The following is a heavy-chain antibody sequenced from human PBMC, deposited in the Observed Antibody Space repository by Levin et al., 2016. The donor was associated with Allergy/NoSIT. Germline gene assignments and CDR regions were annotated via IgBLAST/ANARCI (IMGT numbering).Heavy chain of an antibody. CDR2: IKQDGSEK. V-gene: IGHV3-7*04. J-gene: IGHJ3*02. CDR3: ARGDYYDNPDAFDI. D-gene: IGHD3-22*01. Sequence: VRQAPGKGLEWVANIKQDGSEKYYVDSVKGRFTISRDNAKNSLYLQMNSLRAEDTAVYYCARGDYYDNPDAFDIWGQGTMVTVSS.